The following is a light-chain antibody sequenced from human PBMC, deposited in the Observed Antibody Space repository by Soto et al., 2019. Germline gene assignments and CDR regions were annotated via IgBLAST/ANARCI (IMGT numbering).Light chain of an antibody. V-gene: IGKV3-15*01. Sequence: EIVMTQSPATLSVSPGERATLSCRASQSVSSNLAWYQQKPGQAPRLLIYGASTRATGIPARFSGSGSGTEFTIKISRMQSDFFEVYYCQQYNNSTWTFGQGTKVDIK. CDR3: QQYNNSTWT. J-gene: IGKJ1*01. CDR2: GAS. CDR1: QSVSSN.